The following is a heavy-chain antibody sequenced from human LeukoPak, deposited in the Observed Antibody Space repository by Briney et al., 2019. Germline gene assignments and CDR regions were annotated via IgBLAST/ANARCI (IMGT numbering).Heavy chain of an antibody. CDR1: GGSFSGYY. J-gene: IGHJ4*02. D-gene: IGHD2-15*01. CDR3: ARAGYCSGGSCRLLDY. CDR2: INHSGST. V-gene: IGHV4-34*01. Sequence: PSETLSLTCAVYGGSFSGYYWSWIRQPPGKGLEWIGEINHSGSTNYNPSLKSRVTISVDTSKNQFSLKLSSVTAADTAVYYCARAGYCSGGSCRLLDYWDQGTLVTVSS.